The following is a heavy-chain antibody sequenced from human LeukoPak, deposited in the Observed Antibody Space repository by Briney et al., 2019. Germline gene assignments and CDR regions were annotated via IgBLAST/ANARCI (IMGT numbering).Heavy chain of an antibody. CDR2: IKSKAHGGTT. Sequence: PGGSLRLSCAASGFTFKNAWMSCVRQAPGKGLEWVGRIKSKAHGGTTDYAAPVKDRFTISRDDSKNTLYLQMNSLRDEDTVVYYCARNYGDLDYWGQGTLVTVSS. CDR1: GFTFKNAW. J-gene: IGHJ4*02. CDR3: ARNYGDLDY. V-gene: IGHV3-15*01. D-gene: IGHD4-17*01.